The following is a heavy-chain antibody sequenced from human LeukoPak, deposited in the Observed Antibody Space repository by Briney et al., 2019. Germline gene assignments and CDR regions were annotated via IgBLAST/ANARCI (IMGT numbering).Heavy chain of an antibody. Sequence: PGGSLRLSCAASGFTFSSYAMHWVRQAPGKGLEWVAVISYDGSNKYYADSVKGRFTISRDNSKNTLYLQMNSLRAEDTAVYYCAREESIAAAANYYYGMDVWGQGTTVTVSS. CDR3: AREESIAAAANYYYGMDV. D-gene: IGHD6-13*01. V-gene: IGHV3-30-3*01. CDR2: ISYDGSNK. CDR1: GFTFSSYA. J-gene: IGHJ6*02.